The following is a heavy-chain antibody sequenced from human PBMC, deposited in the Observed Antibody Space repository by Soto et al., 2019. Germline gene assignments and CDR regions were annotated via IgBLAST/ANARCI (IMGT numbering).Heavy chain of an antibody. CDR3: AREGNLGRWIQPLDS. CDR1: GGSISSYS. Sequence: SETLSLTCTVSGGSISSYSWSWIRQPPGKGLEWIGNIHYNGNTKYSPSLKSRVTMSVDTSKNHFSLKLISVTTADTAVYFCAREGNLGRWIQPLDSWGQGTLVTVS. J-gene: IGHJ4*02. V-gene: IGHV4-59*01. D-gene: IGHD2-2*03. CDR2: IHYNGNT.